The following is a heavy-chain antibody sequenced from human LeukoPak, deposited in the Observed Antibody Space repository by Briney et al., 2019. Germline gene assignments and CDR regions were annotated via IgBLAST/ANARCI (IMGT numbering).Heavy chain of an antibody. CDR3: ARGKYSGSPSYYYCYYMDV. Sequence: SVKVSCKASGGTFSSYAISWVRQAPGQGLEWMGGIIPIFGTANYAQKFQGRVTITADESTSTAYMELSSLRSEDTAVYYCARGKYSGSPSYYYCYYMDVWGKGTTVTISS. CDR1: GGTFSSYA. J-gene: IGHJ6*03. V-gene: IGHV1-69*01. D-gene: IGHD1-26*01. CDR2: IIPIFGTA.